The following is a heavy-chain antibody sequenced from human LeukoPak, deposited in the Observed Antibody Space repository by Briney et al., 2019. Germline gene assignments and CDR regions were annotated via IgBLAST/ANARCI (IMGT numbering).Heavy chain of an antibody. D-gene: IGHD1-1*01. V-gene: IGHV4-39*02. CDR2: IYYTGNA. CDR3: TREFTSTSGD. J-gene: IGHJ4*02. Sequence: PSETLSLTCTVSGDSVSSPSRHWAWIRQPPGKGLEWIASIYYTGNAYYNPSLKSRLSISIDASKNYFSLKLSSVTAADTAVYFCTREFTSTSGDWGQGTLVTVSS. CDR1: GDSVSSPSRH.